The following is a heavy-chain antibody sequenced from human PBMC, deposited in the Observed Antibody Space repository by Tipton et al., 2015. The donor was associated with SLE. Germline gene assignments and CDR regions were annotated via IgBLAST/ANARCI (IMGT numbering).Heavy chain of an antibody. CDR2: IYYSGST. J-gene: IGHJ4*02. Sequence: LRLSCTASGGSISSSSYYWGWIRQPPGKGLEWIGSIYYSGSTYYNPSLKSRVTISVDTSKNQFSLKLSSVTAADTAVYYCARWVDSSGSFDYWGQGTLVTVSS. V-gene: IGHV4-39*07. CDR3: ARWVDSSGSFDY. D-gene: IGHD3-22*01. CDR1: GGSISSSSYY.